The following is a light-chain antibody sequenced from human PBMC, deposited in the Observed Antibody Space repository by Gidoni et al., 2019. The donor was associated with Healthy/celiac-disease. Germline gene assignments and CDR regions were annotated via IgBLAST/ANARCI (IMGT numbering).Light chain of an antibody. CDR1: KLGDKY. V-gene: IGLV3-1*01. CDR2: QDS. J-gene: IGLJ2*01. Sequence: SYELTQPPSVSVSPGQTASITSSGDKLGDKYAYWYQQKPGQSPVLVIYQDSKRPSGIPERVSGSNSGNTATLTISGTQAMDEADYYCQAWDSSTVVFGGGTKLTVL. CDR3: QAWDSSTVV.